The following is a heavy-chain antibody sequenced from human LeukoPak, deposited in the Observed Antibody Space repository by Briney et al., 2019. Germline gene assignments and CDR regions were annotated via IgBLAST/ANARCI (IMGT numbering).Heavy chain of an antibody. V-gene: IGHV1-2*02. Sequence: ASVKVSCKASGYTFTNYYIHWVRQAPGQGLEWMGWINPISGAANYAQKFQGRVTMTADTSISTAYMELSRLRSEDTAVYYRARALLFGELSFWSDPSGQGTLLTASS. CDR2: INPISGAA. CDR1: GYTFTNYY. J-gene: IGHJ5*02. D-gene: IGHD3-10*01. CDR3: ARALLFGELSFWSDP.